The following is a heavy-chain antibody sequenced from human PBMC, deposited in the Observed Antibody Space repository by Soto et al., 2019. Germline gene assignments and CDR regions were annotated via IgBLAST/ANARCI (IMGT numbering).Heavy chain of an antibody. D-gene: IGHD1-26*01. V-gene: IGHV1-2*02. CDR2: INPNSGDT. CDR3: AKRGAIVAAGTRVYLYNAMDV. Sequence: QVQLVQSGTEVKRPGDSVKVSCKASGYTFTGYYVHWVRQAPGQGLEWMGWINPNSGDTYLAQRFQGRVTMNRDTFIRTGYKELKSLTSDDNAEYYLAKRGAIVAAGTRVYLYNAMDVWGQGTTVTVSS. J-gene: IGHJ6*02. CDR1: GYTFTGYY.